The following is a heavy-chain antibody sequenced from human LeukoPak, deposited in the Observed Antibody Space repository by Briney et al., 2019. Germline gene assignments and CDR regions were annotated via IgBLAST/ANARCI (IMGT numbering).Heavy chain of an antibody. Sequence: SETLSLTCTVSGGSISSYYWSWIRQPPGKGLEWIGYIYYSGSTNYNPSLKSRVTISVDTSKNQFSLKLSSVTAADTAVYYCARSLGYCSGGSCPGAFDIWGQGTMVTVSS. J-gene: IGHJ3*02. CDR1: GGSISSYY. CDR2: IYYSGST. D-gene: IGHD2-15*01. V-gene: IGHV4-59*01. CDR3: ARSLGYCSGGSCPGAFDI.